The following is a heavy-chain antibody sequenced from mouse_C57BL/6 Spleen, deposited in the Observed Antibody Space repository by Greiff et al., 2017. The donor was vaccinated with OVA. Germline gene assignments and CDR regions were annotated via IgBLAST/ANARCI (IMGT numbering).Heavy chain of an antibody. CDR3: ARGPDLGYYAWFAY. CDR1: GYTFTSYW. D-gene: IGHD2-3*01. V-gene: IGHV1-72*01. J-gene: IGHJ3*01. Sequence: QVQLQQPGAELVKPGASVKLSCKASGYTFTSYWMHWVKQRPGRGLEWIGRIDPNSGGTKYNEKFKSKATLTVDKPSSTAYMQLSSLTSEDSAVYYCARGPDLGYYAWFAYWGQGTLVTVSA. CDR2: IDPNSGGT.